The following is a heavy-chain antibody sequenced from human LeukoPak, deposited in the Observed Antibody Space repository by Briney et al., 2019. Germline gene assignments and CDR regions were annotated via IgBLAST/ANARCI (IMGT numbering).Heavy chain of an antibody. J-gene: IGHJ4*02. D-gene: IGHD5-12*01. Sequence: SVKVSCKASGGTFSSYAISWVRQAPGQGLEWMGRIIPILGIANYAQKFQGRVTITADKSTSTAYMELSSLRSEDTAVYYCASSTPSGYDFNWGQGTLVTVSS. V-gene: IGHV1-69*04. CDR2: IIPILGIA. CDR3: ASSTPSGYDFN. CDR1: GGTFSSYA.